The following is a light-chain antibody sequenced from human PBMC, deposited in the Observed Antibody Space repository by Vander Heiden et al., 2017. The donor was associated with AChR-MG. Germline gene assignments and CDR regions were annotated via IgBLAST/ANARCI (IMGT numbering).Light chain of an antibody. CDR3: QSTDFSGSYGV. J-gene: IGLJ3*02. CDR2: KDT. V-gene: IGLV3-25*03. Sequence: SYELTQPPSVSVAPGQTATITCSGDALEKQFGYWYQQKAGQVPGLVIFKDTERPSGVPERISGSSSGTTITLTISGVRTEDEADYYCQSTDFSGSYGVFGGGTKLTVL. CDR1: ALEKQF.